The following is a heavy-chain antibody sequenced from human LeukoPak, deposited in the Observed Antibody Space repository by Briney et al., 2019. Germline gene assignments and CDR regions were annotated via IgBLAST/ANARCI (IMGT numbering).Heavy chain of an antibody. CDR2: IYPGDSDT. CDR1: GYSFTSYW. CDR3: ASTTYYYDSSPNDAFDI. J-gene: IGHJ3*02. V-gene: IGHV5-51*01. D-gene: IGHD3-22*01. Sequence: GESLKISCKGSGYSFTSYWIGWVRQMPGKGLEWMGIIYPGDSDTRYSPSFQGQVTISADKSTSTAYLQWSSLKASDTAMYYCASTTYYYDSSPNDAFDIWGQGTMVTVSS.